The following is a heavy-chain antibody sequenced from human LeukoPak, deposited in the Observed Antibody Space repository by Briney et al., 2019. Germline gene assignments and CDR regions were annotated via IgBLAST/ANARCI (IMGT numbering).Heavy chain of an antibody. CDR1: GGSISSGGYY. CDR3: ARTYYYDSESYHYYFDY. Sequence: SQTLSLTCTVSGGSISSGGYYWSWIRQHPGKGLEWIGYIYYSGSTYYNPSLKSRVTISVDTSKNQFSLKLSSVTAADTAVYYCARTYYYDSESYHYYFDYWGQGTLVTVSS. D-gene: IGHD3-10*01. V-gene: IGHV4-31*03. J-gene: IGHJ4*02. CDR2: IYYSGST.